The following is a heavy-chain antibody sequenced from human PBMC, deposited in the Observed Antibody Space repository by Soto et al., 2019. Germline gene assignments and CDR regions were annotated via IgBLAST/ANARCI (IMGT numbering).Heavy chain of an antibody. V-gene: IGHV1-46*01. D-gene: IGHD3-10*01. J-gene: IGHJ4*02. Sequence: ASVKVSCKASGYTFTSRYMHWVRQAPGQGLEWVGLINPSAGSTSYAQSFQGRVTMTRDTSTSTVFMDLSSLRSEDTAIYYCATPSGYWGQGTLVTVSS. CDR1: GYTFTSRY. CDR2: INPSAGST. CDR3: ATPSGY.